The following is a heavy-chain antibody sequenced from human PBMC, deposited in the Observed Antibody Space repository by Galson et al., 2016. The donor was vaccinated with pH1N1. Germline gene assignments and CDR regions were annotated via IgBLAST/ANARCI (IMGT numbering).Heavy chain of an antibody. Sequence: SLRLSCAASGFIFSNYWMSWVRQAPGKGLEWVAKINQDGSRKYYVDSMKGRCTISRDNAENSLSLQMNSLRVEDTALYYCATEDHYTSLYWGRGILVTVSS. CDR2: INQDGSRK. D-gene: IGHD2-2*01. CDR1: GFIFSNYW. CDR3: ATEDHYTSLY. J-gene: IGHJ4*02. V-gene: IGHV3-7*01.